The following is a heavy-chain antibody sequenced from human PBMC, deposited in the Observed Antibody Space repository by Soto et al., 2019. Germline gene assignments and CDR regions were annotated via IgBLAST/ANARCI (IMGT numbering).Heavy chain of an antibody. Sequence: EVQLVESGGGLVKPGGSLRLSCAASGFTFSSYSMNWVRQAPGKGLEWVSSISSSSSYIYYADSVKGRFTISRDNPKNLLYLQMNSLRAEDTAVYYCERIAVAGGDFDYWGQGTLVTVSS. CDR2: ISSSSSYI. J-gene: IGHJ4*02. CDR3: ERIAVAGGDFDY. CDR1: GFTFSSYS. V-gene: IGHV3-21*01. D-gene: IGHD6-19*01.